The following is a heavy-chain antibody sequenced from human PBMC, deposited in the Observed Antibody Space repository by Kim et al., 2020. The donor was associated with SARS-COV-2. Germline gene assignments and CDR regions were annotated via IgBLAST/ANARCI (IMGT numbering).Heavy chain of an antibody. V-gene: IGHV1-46*01. J-gene: IGHJ4*02. Sequence: ASVKVSCKASGYTFTSYYMHWVRQAPGQGLEWMGIINPSGGSTSYAQKFQGRVTMTRDTSTSTVYMELSSLRSEDTAVYYCASGITMVRGATSAFDYWGQGTLVTVSS. CDR1: GYTFTSYY. CDR3: ASGITMVRGATSAFDY. CDR2: INPSGGST. D-gene: IGHD3-10*01.